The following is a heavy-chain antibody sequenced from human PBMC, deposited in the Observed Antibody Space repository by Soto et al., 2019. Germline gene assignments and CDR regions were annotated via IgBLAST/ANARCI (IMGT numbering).Heavy chain of an antibody. J-gene: IGHJ3*02. Sequence: EVQLLESGGGLVQPGGSLRLSCAASGFAFSSYAMSWVRQAPGKGLEWVSAISGSGGSTYYADSVKGRFTISRDNSKNTLYLQMNSLRAEDTAVYYCAKHGLLLWFGEFSDAFDIWGQGTMVTVSS. CDR2: ISGSGGST. CDR3: AKHGLLLWFGEFSDAFDI. D-gene: IGHD3-10*01. CDR1: GFAFSSYA. V-gene: IGHV3-23*01.